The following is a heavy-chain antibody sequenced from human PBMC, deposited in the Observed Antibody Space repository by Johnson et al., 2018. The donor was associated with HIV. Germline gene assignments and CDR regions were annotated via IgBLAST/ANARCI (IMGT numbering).Heavy chain of an antibody. J-gene: IGHJ3*02. D-gene: IGHD4-23*01. CDR2: ISWNSGST. CDR1: GFTFDDYA. Sequence: VQLVESGGGLVQPGRSLRLSCAASGFTFDDYAMHWVRQAPGKGLEWVSGISWNSGSTGYADSVKGRFTISRDNAKNSLYLQMTRLRVEDTALYYCARERISGNSGAGALDIWGQGTMVIVSS. CDR3: ARERISGNSGAGALDI. V-gene: IGHV3-9*01.